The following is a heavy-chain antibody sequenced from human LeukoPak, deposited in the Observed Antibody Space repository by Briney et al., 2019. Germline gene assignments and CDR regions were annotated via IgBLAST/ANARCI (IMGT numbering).Heavy chain of an antibody. CDR1: GYLFWSYA. J-gene: IGHJ4*02. D-gene: IGHD6-13*01. CDR3: AKVPHTPGSSSWYGGDS. Sequence: GGSLTLSCTVGGYLFWSYAMICPRQAPGKGLEWVSAIIGSGSTTKYADSVKGRFTISRDNSKNALYLQMNSLSAEDTSVYYCAKVPHTPGSSSWYGGDSWGQGTLVTVSS. V-gene: IGHV3-23*01. CDR2: IIGSGSTT.